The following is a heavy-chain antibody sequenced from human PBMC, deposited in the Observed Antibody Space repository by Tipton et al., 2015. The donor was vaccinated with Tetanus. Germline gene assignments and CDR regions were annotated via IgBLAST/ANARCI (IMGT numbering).Heavy chain of an antibody. D-gene: IGHD4-23*01. CDR1: GGSFSGYY. Sequence: TLSLTCAVYGGSFSGYYWSWIRQPPGKGLEWIGEINHSGSTNYNPSLKSRVTISVDTSKNQFSLKLSSVTAADTAVYYCARERWSSGTVVTLIDYWGQGTLVTVSS. V-gene: IGHV4-34*01. J-gene: IGHJ4*02. CDR3: ARERWSSGTVVTLIDY. CDR2: INHSGST.